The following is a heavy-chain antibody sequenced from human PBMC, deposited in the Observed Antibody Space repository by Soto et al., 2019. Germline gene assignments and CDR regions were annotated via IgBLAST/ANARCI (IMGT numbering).Heavy chain of an antibody. Sequence: RLSCAASGFTVSSNYMSWVRQAPGKGLEWVSVFYSGGSTYYAASVMGRFTISRDNSKNTVYLQMDSLRAEDTAVYYCARGIIDSHNEYYYTMDVWGQGTTVTVSS. V-gene: IGHV3-53*01. D-gene: IGHD3-10*01. J-gene: IGHJ6*03. CDR3: ARGIIDSHNEYYYTMDV. CDR1: GFTVSSNY. CDR2: FYSGGST.